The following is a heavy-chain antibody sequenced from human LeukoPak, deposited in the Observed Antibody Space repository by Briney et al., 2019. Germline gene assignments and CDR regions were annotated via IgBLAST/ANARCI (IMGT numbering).Heavy chain of an antibody. D-gene: IGHD6-13*01. CDR3: ARSGIGATEIDY. J-gene: IGHJ4*02. V-gene: IGHV3-11*06. Sequence: GGSLRPSCAASGFTFSDYFMSWVRQAPGKGLEWLSYISGRGNYVDYAESLKGRITISRDNAKNSLYLQMNSLRAEDTAVYYCARSGIGATEIDYWGQGTLVTVSS. CDR2: ISGRGNYV. CDR1: GFTFSDYF.